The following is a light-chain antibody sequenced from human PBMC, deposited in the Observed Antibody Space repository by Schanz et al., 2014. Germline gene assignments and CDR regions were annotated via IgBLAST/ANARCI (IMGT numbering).Light chain of an antibody. CDR3: SSYGGSNFVV. CDR2: EDT. V-gene: IGLV2-8*01. CDR1: SSDVGGHNY. Sequence: QSALTQPASVSGSPGQSVTISCAGTSSDVGGHNYVSWYQQHPGKAPKLMIYEDTKRPSGVPDRFSGSKSGNTASLTVSGLQAEDEADYYCSSYGGSNFVVFGGGTKLTVL. J-gene: IGLJ2*01.